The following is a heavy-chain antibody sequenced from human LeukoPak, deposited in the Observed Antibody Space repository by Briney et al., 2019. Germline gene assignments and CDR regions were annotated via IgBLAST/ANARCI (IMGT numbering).Heavy chain of an antibody. CDR1: VDTFTADY. Sequence: GSVRVSCETSVDTFTADYMHWVRQAPGQGLEWMGWINPNSGGTNYAQKFQGRVTMTRDTSISTAYMELSRLRSDDTAVYYCATGHYHDPPTDYWGQGTLVTVSS. CDR2: INPNSGGT. J-gene: IGHJ4*02. CDR3: ATGHYHDPPTDY. D-gene: IGHD3-22*01. V-gene: IGHV1-2*02.